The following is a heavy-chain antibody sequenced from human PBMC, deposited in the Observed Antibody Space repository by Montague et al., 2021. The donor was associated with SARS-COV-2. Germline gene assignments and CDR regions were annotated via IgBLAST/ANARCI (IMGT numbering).Heavy chain of an antibody. J-gene: IGHJ4*02. CDR1: EFTFTTYV. D-gene: IGHD6-19*01. CDR3: AREIGTSGWAGFFDF. Sequence: SLRLSCAASEFTFTTYVYHWVRQAPGGGLEWVALFPSDGGHTQYSDSVRGLFTIYRDTSISTLYLQMDSLRPDDTAVCFCAREIGTSGWAGFFDFRGQGTLVTVSP. CDR2: FPSDGGHT. V-gene: IGHV3-30-3*01.